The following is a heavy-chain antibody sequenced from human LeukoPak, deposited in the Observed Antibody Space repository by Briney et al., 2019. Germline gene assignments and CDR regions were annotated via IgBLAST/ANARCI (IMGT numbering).Heavy chain of an antibody. CDR1: GGSISSGSYY. Sequence: PSETLSLTCTVSGGSISSGSYYWSWIRQPAGKGLEWIGRIYTSGSTNYNPSLKSRVTISVDSSKNQFSLILSSMTAADTAVYYCASYKSDYGSETPFDYWGQGTLVTVSS. V-gene: IGHV4-61*02. CDR2: IYTSGST. CDR3: ASYKSDYGSETPFDY. D-gene: IGHD3-10*01. J-gene: IGHJ4*02.